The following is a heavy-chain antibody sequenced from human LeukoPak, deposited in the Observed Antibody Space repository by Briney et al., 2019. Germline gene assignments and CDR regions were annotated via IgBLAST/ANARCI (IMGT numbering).Heavy chain of an antibody. V-gene: IGHV3-49*04. Sequence: GGSLRLSCTGSGFTFGDYAMSWVRQAPGKGLEWVAFIRSKAYGGTPEYAASMKGRFTISRDDSKNIAYVQMNSLRTEDTAVYYCTRTPSAAAPFDYWGQGSLVTVSS. CDR2: IRSKAYGGTP. CDR3: TRTPSAAAPFDY. CDR1: GFTFGDYA. D-gene: IGHD2-2*01. J-gene: IGHJ4*02.